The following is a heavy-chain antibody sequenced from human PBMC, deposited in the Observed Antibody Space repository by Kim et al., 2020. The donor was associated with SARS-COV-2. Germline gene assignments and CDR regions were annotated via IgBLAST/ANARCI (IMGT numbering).Heavy chain of an antibody. Sequence: ASVKVSCKTSGYSFTSYDINWVRQAPGQGLECMGWMNPKSGDLVSAQKFQGRVTMTFSKTTAYIELSSLRSEDTAVYYCTRGFDFGSGSDFSTWWYWGQ. V-gene: IGHV1-8*01. CDR2: MNPKSGDL. J-gene: IGHJ4*02. CDR3: TRGFDFGSGSDFSTWWY. D-gene: IGHD3-10*01. CDR1: GYSFTSYD.